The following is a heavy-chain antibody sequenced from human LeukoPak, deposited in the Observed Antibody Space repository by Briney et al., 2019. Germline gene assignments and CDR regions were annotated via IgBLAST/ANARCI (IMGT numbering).Heavy chain of an antibody. CDR3: AKGACSSTSCYTDY. V-gene: IGHV3-9*01. CDR2: ISWNSGSI. D-gene: IGHD2-2*02. CDR1: GFTFDDYV. J-gene: IGHJ4*02. Sequence: GGSLRLSCAASGFTFDDYVMHWVRQAPGKGLEWVSGISWNSGSIGYADSVKGRFTISRDNAKNSLYLQMNSLRAEDTALYYCAKGACSSTSCYTDYWGQGTLVTVSS.